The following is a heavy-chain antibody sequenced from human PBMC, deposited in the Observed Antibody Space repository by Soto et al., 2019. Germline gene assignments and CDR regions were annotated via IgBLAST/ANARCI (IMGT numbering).Heavy chain of an antibody. J-gene: IGHJ3*02. Sequence: QVQLQESGPGLVKPSQTLSLTCTVSGGSISSGGYYWSWIRQHPGKGLEWIGYIYYSGSTYYNPSLKSRVTISVDTSKHQCSLKLSSVTAADTAVYYCATLLLYYGGQTVFSGGDINAFDIWGQGTMVTVSS. V-gene: IGHV4-31*03. CDR3: ATLLLYYGGQTVFSGGDINAFDI. CDR1: GGSISSGGYY. CDR2: IYYSGST. D-gene: IGHD3-10*01.